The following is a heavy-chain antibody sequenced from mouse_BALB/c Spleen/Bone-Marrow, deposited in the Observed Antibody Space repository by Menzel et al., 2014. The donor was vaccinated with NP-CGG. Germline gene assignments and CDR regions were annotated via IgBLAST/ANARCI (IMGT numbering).Heavy chain of an antibody. CDR2: IRSKNNNYAT. CDR1: GFTFNTNA. J-gene: IGHJ3*01. V-gene: IGHV10S3*01. Sequence: EVKLMESGGGLVQPKGSLKLSCAASGFTFNTNAMNWVRQAPGKGLEWVARIRSKNNNYATYYADSVKDRFTTSRDDSQSMLYLQMNNLKTEDTAMYYCVRGDDYDAWFTYWGQGTLVTVSA. CDR3: VRGDDYDAWFTY. D-gene: IGHD2-4*01.